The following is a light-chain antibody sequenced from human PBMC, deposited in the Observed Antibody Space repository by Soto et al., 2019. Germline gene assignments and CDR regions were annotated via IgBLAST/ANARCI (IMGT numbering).Light chain of an antibody. CDR2: DAS. J-gene: IGKJ1*01. Sequence: IQLPQSTSXLSASVXDRXTXXXRASQSISSWLAWYQQKPGKAPKLLIYDASIWESGVTSRFSGTRSGTDFTLTISSLQPEDFATYYCQQANIYPWTFGQGTKVDI. V-gene: IGKV1-5*01. CDR3: QQANIYPWT. CDR1: QSISSW.